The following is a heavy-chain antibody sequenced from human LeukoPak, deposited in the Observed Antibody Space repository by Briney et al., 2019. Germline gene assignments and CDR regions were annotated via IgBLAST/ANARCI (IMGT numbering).Heavy chain of an antibody. CDR3: ARGGITSLLNWFDP. CDR2: IYLSGST. J-gene: IGHJ5*02. D-gene: IGHD3-16*01. V-gene: IGHV4-61*02. CDR1: GGSINSDSYY. Sequence: SQTLSLTCTVSGGSINSDSYYWSWIRQPAGKGLEWIGRIYLSGSTNYNPSLKSRVTISVDTSKNQFSLKLTSVTAADTAVYYCARGGITSLLNWFDPWGQGILVTVSS.